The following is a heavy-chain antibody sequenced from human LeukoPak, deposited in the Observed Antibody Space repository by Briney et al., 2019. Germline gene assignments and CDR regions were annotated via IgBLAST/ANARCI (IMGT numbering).Heavy chain of an antibody. CDR3: ARVMQHGSGWYFPYYYYYMDV. Sequence: SETLSLTCTVSGGSISSYYWSWIRQPAGKGLESIGHISTSGSTNYNPSLKSRVTISVDPSKNQFSLKLSSVTAADTAVYYCARVMQHGSGWYFPYYYYYMDVWGKGTTVTVSS. J-gene: IGHJ6*03. D-gene: IGHD6-19*01. CDR2: ISTSGST. V-gene: IGHV4-4*07. CDR1: GGSISSYY.